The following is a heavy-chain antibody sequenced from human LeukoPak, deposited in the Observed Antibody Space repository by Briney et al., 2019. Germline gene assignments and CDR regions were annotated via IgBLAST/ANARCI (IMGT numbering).Heavy chain of an antibody. CDR3: AREEGFGELPHYFDY. CDR1: GFTFSSYS. J-gene: IGHJ4*02. V-gene: IGHV3-21*01. Sequence: GALRLSCAASGFTFSSYSMNWVRQAPGKGLEGVSSISSSSSYIYYADSVKGRFTISRDNAKDSLYLQMNSLRAEDTAVYYCAREEGFGELPHYFDYWGQGTLVTVSS. D-gene: IGHD3-10*01. CDR2: ISSSSSYI.